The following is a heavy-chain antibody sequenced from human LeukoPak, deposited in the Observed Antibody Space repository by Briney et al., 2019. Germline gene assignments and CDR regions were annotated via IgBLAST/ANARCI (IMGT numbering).Heavy chain of an antibody. Sequence: GGSLRLSCAASGFTFSSYGMHWVRQAPGKGLEWVAVISYDGSNKYYADSVKGRFTISRDNSKNTLYLQMNSLRAEDTAVYYCAKSADYGSGSYSGGYFDYWGQGTLVTVSS. CDR2: ISYDGSNK. J-gene: IGHJ4*02. CDR3: AKSADYGSGSYSGGYFDY. V-gene: IGHV3-30*18. CDR1: GFTFSSYG. D-gene: IGHD3-10*01.